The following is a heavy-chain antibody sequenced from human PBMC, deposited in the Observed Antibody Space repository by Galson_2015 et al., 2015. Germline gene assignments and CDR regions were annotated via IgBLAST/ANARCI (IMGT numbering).Heavy chain of an antibody. CDR2: IHTNTGNP. Sequence: SVKVSCKASGYTFTSYAMNWVRQAPGQGLEWMGWIHTNTGNPTYAQGFTGRFVFSLDTSVSTAYLQISSLKAEDTAVYYCARVTQYDDSSGYSPNDAFEIWGQRTMVTASS. CDR3: ARVTQYDDSSGYSPNDAFEI. V-gene: IGHV7-4-1*02. J-gene: IGHJ3*02. CDR1: GYTFTSYA. D-gene: IGHD3-22*01.